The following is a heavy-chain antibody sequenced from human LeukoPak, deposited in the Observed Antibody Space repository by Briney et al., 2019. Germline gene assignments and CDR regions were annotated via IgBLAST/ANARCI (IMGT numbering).Heavy chain of an antibody. CDR1: GGSFSGYY. J-gene: IGHJ4*02. CDR3: AGFGYCSSTSCSPFDC. V-gene: IGHV4-34*01. CDR2: INHSGST. D-gene: IGHD2-2*03. Sequence: PSETLSLTCAVYGGSFSGYYWSWIRQPPGKGLEWIGEINHSGSTNYNPSLKSRVTISVDTSKNQSSLKLSSVTAADTAVYYCAGFGYCSSTSCSPFDCWGQGTLVTVSS.